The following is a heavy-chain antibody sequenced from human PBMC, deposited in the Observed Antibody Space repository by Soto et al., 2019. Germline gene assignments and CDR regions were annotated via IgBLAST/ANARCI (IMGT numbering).Heavy chain of an antibody. V-gene: IGHV4-31*03. CDR3: ARAYGDCFDY. CDR2: INHSGST. CDR1: GGSISSGGYY. D-gene: IGHD4-17*01. J-gene: IGHJ4*02. Sequence: PSETLSLTCTVSGGSISSGGYYWSWIRQHPGKGLEWIGEINHSGSTNYNPSLKSRVTISVDTSKNQFSLKLTSVTAADTAVYYCARAYGDCFDYWGQGTLVTVSS.